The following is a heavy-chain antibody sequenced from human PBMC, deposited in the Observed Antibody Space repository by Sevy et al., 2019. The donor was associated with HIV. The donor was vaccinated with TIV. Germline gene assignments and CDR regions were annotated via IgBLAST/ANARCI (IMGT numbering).Heavy chain of an antibody. CDR2: TYYRSKWYN. D-gene: IGHD3-10*01. CDR3: ARGDYYGSGGSYYYYYGMDV. Sequence: SQTLSLTCAISGDSVSSNSAAWNWIRQSPSRGLEWLGRTYYRSKWYNDYAVSVKSRITFHPDTSKNQFSLQLNSVTPEDTAVYYCARGDYYGSGGSYYYYYGMDVWGQGTTVTVSS. CDR1: GDSVSSNSAA. J-gene: IGHJ6*02. V-gene: IGHV6-1*01.